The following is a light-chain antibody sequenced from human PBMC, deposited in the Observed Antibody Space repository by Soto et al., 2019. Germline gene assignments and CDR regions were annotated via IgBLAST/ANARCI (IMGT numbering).Light chain of an antibody. Sequence: IQLTQSPSSLSASVLDRVTITFLASQGISSYLAWYQQKPGKAPKLLIYAASTLQSGVPSRFSGSGSGTDFTLTISSLQPEDFATYYCQQLNSYPLTFGGGTKVDIK. J-gene: IGKJ4*01. CDR3: QQLNSYPLT. V-gene: IGKV1-9*01. CDR2: AAS. CDR1: QGISSY.